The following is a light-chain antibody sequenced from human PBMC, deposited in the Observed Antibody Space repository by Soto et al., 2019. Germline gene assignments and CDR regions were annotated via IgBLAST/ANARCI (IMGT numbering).Light chain of an antibody. J-gene: IGKJ2*01. CDR3: QQSYSMPYA. CDR1: QTISTY. Sequence: DIQMTQSPSSLSASVGDRVMITCRASQTISTYLNWYQLKPGKAPKLLIYAASTLQTGVPSRFTGSGSGTDFTLTIISLQPEDYATYFCQQSYSMPYAFGPGTKVEIK. CDR2: AAS. V-gene: IGKV1-39*01.